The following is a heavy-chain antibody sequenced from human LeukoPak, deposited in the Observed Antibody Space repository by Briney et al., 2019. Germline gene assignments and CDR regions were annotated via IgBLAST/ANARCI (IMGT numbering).Heavy chain of an antibody. J-gene: IGHJ4*02. Sequence: GRSLRLSCAASGFTFSSYAMHWVRLAPGKGLEWVAVIAYDGSNKYYADSVKGRFTISRDNAKNSLYLQMNSLRAEDTAVYYCARAEIVGPTSYFDYWGQGTLVTVSS. D-gene: IGHD1-26*01. CDR2: IAYDGSNK. CDR3: ARAEIVGPTSYFDY. V-gene: IGHV3-30-3*01. CDR1: GFTFSSYA.